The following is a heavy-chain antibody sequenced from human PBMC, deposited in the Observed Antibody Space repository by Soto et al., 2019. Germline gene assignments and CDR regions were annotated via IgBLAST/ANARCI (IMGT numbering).Heavy chain of an antibody. Sequence: EVQLVESGGGLVQPGGSLRLSCAASGFTVSSNYMSWVRQAPGKGLEWVSVIYSGGSTYYADSVKGRFTISRNNSKNTLYLQTNSLRAEDTAVYYCARDSSSSWYWYFDLWGRGTLVTVSS. CDR1: GFTVSSNY. D-gene: IGHD6-13*01. J-gene: IGHJ2*01. CDR2: IYSGGST. V-gene: IGHV3-66*01. CDR3: ARDSSSSWYWYFDL.